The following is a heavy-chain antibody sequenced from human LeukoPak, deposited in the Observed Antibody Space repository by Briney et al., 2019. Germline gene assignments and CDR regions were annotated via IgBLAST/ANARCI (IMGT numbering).Heavy chain of an antibody. D-gene: IGHD3-10*01. V-gene: IGHV4-30-4*01. Sequence: PSQTLSLTCTVSGGSISSGDYYWSWIRQPPGKGLEWIGYIYYSGSTYYNPSLKCRVTISVDTSKNQFSLKLGSVTAADTAVYYCARVGWDYGSGSYYFGYWGQGTLVTVSS. CDR2: IYYSGST. CDR1: GGSISSGDYY. CDR3: ARVGWDYGSGSYYFGY. J-gene: IGHJ4*02.